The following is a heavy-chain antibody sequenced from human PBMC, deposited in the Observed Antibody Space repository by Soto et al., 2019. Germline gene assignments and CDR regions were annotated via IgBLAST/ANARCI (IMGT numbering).Heavy chain of an antibody. CDR2: ISDSGGST. Sequence: GESLKISCEASGFTFSSYAMSWVRQVPGKGLEWVSAISDSGGSTYYADSVKGRFTISRDNSKNTLYLQMNSLRAEDTAVYYCAKAYRREQQPLQYNWFDPWGQGTLVTVSS. D-gene: IGHD6-13*01. V-gene: IGHV3-23*01. CDR1: GFTFSSYA. J-gene: IGHJ5*02. CDR3: AKAYRREQQPLQYNWFDP.